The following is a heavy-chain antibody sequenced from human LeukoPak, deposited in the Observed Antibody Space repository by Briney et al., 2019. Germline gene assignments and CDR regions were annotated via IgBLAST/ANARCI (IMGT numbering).Heavy chain of an antibody. D-gene: IGHD1-7*01. CDR1: GFTFSSYW. CDR2: INSDGGST. Sequence: GGSLRLSCVASGFTFSSYWIHWVRQAPGKGLVWVSRINSDGGSTDYADSVKGRFTISRDNAKNTLYLQMNSLRVEDTAVYYCAREKTGTLYFDCWGQGTLVTVSS. V-gene: IGHV3-74*01. CDR3: AREKTGTLYFDC. J-gene: IGHJ4*02.